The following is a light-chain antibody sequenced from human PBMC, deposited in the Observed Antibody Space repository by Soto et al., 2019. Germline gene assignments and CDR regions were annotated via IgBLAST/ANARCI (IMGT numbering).Light chain of an antibody. CDR3: QQRSNCPRLT. Sequence: EIVLTQSPATLSLSPGERATLSCRASQSVSIYLAWYQQKPGQAPRLLIYDASNRASGIPARFSGSGSGTDFTLTISSLEPEDFAVYYCQQRSNCPRLTFGGGTKVEIK. J-gene: IGKJ4*01. CDR1: QSVSIY. V-gene: IGKV3-11*01. CDR2: DAS.